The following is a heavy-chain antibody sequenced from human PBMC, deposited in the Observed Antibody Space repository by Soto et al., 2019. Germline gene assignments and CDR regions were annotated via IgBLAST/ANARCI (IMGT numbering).Heavy chain of an antibody. CDR1: GFTFSSYW. Sequence: GGSLRLSCAASGFTFSSYWMSWVRQAPGKGLEWVANIKQDGSEKYYVDSVKGRFTISRDNAKNSLYLQMNSLRAEDTAVYYCARDMNGEQYPYTNRYDYWGQGTLVTVSS. J-gene: IGHJ4*02. D-gene: IGHD3-10*01. CDR2: IKQDGSEK. CDR3: ARDMNGEQYPYTNRYDY. V-gene: IGHV3-7*03.